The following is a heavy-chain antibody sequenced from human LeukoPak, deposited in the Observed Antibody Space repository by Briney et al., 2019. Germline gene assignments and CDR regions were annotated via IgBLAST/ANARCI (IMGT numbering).Heavy chain of an antibody. CDR3: ARDQGGSFLFDY. J-gene: IGHJ4*02. CDR2: INPNSGGT. Sequence: ASVKVSCKASGYTFTGYYMHWVRQAPGQGGEGMGWINPNSGGTNYTQKFQGRVTMTRDTSISTAYMELSRLRSDDTAVYYCARDQGGSFLFDYWGQGTLVTVSS. CDR1: GYTFTGYY. V-gene: IGHV1-2*02. D-gene: IGHD1-26*01.